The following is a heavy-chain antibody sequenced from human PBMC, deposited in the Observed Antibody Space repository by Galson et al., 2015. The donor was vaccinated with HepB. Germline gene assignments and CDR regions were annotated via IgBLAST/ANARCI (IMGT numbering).Heavy chain of an antibody. CDR2: TYYRSKWYN. D-gene: IGHD3-10*01. Sequence: CAISGDSVSSNSAAWNWIRQSPSRGLEWLGRTYYRSKWYNDYAVPVKSRITINPDPSKNQFSLQLNSVTAADTAVYYCARIESSSRLATPLWFGELRGWFDPWGQGTLVTVSS. CDR1: GDSVSSNSAA. CDR3: ARIESSSRLATPLWFGELRGWFDP. J-gene: IGHJ5*02. V-gene: IGHV6-1*01.